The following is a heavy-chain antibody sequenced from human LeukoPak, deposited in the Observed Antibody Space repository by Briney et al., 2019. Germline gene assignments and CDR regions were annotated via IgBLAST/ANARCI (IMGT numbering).Heavy chain of an antibody. V-gene: IGHV4-59*08. CDR2: MYYSGSA. Sequence: SETLSLTCTVSSDFISSYFWSWIRQPPGKGLEWIGYMYYSGSANYNPSLKSRVTISVDTSKNQFSLSLSSVTAADTAVYYCARRQNVFGPDAFDIWGQGTMVTVSS. D-gene: IGHD2/OR15-2a*01. J-gene: IGHJ3*02. CDR1: SDFISSYF. CDR3: ARRQNVFGPDAFDI.